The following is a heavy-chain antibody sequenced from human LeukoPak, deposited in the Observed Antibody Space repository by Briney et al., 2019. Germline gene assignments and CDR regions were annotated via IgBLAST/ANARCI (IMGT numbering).Heavy chain of an antibody. CDR2: IYWDDDK. D-gene: IGHD6-13*01. Sequence: TLSLTCTFSGFSLSTSGVGVGWIRQPPGKALEWLALIYWDDDKRYSPSLKSRLTITKDTSKNQVVLTMTNMDPVDTATYYCAHSLTYIAAAGTILYYFDYWGQGTLVTVSS. CDR3: AHSLTYIAAAGTILYYFDY. CDR1: GFSLSTSGVG. V-gene: IGHV2-5*02. J-gene: IGHJ4*02.